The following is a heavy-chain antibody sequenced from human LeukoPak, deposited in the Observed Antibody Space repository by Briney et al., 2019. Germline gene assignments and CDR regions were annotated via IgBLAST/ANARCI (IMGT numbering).Heavy chain of an antibody. CDR2: INTNTGNP. Sequence: GASVKVSCKASGYTFTSYGISWVRQAPGQGLEWMGWINTNTGNPTYAQGFTGRFVFSLDTSVSTAYLQISSLKAEDTAVYYCARDRPNYYDSSGYHYWGQGTLVTVSS. D-gene: IGHD3-22*01. V-gene: IGHV7-4-1*02. J-gene: IGHJ4*02. CDR3: ARDRPNYYDSSGYHY. CDR1: GYTFTSYG.